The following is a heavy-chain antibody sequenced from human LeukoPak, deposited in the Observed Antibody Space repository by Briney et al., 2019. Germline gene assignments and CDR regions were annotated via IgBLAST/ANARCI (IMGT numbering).Heavy chain of an antibody. CDR1: GFTFSSYA. V-gene: IGHV3-23*01. J-gene: IGHJ3*02. Sequence: PGGSLRLSCAASGFTFSSYAMSWVRQAPGKGLEWVSAISGSGGSTYYADSVKGRFTISRDNSKNTLYLQMNSLRAEDTAVYYCAWTPGYSVNAFDIWGQGTMVTVSS. CDR2: ISGSGGST. CDR3: AWTPGYSVNAFDI. D-gene: IGHD3/OR15-3a*01.